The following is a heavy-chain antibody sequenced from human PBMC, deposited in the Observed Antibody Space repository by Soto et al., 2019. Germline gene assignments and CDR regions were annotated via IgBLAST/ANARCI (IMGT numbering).Heavy chain of an antibody. J-gene: IGHJ4*02. CDR2: IYWDDDK. Sequence: QITLRESGPPVLKSTETLTLTCTFSGVSLRTNGVGVGWIRQSPGKALEWLAIIYWDDDKRYSPSLQNRLTITKDASKDQVVLKLIYADPVDTATYFCAHRRRRTGNWSTGDFDYWGQGTLVTVFS. CDR3: AHRRRRTGNWSTGDFDY. D-gene: IGHD1-1*01. CDR1: GVSLRTNGVG. V-gene: IGHV2-5*02.